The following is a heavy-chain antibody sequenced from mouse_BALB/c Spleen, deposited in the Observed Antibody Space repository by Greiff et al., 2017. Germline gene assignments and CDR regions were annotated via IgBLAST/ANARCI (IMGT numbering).Heavy chain of an antibody. CDR3: ARYYYGSSYAMDY. D-gene: IGHD1-1*01. CDR1: GDSITSGY. Sequence: VQLKESGPSLVKPSQTLSLTCSVTGDSITSGYWNWIRKFPGNKLEYMGYISYSGSTYYNPSLKSRISITRDTSKNQYYLQLKSVTTEDTATYYCARYYYGSSYAMDYWGQGTSVTVSS. J-gene: IGHJ4*01. CDR2: ISYSGST. V-gene: IGHV3-8*02.